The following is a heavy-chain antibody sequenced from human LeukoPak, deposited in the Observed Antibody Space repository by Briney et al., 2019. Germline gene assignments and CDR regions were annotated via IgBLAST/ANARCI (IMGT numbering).Heavy chain of an antibody. V-gene: IGHV3-21*01. CDR2: ISSSSSYI. Sequence: PGGSLRLSCAASGFTVSSNYMSWVRQAPGKGLEWVSSISSSSSYIYYADSVKGRFTISRDNAKNSLYLQMNSLRAEDTAVYYCAKEYSSSSYHFDHWGQGTLVTVSS. CDR3: AKEYSSSSYHFDH. D-gene: IGHD6-6*01. CDR1: GFTVSSNY. J-gene: IGHJ4*02.